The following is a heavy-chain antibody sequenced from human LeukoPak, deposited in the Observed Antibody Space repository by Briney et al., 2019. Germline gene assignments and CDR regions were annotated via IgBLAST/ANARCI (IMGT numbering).Heavy chain of an antibody. D-gene: IGHD6-13*01. CDR1: GFTFSSYW. V-gene: IGHV3-74*01. J-gene: IGHJ4*02. CDR2: INSDGSST. Sequence: QPGGSLRLSCAASGFTFSSYWMHWVRQAPGKGLVWVSRINSDGSSTSYADSVKGRFTISRDNAKNTLYVQMNSLRAEDTAVYYCARGGTIPAAGNYFFDSWGQGILVSVSS. CDR3: ARGGTIPAAGNYFFDS.